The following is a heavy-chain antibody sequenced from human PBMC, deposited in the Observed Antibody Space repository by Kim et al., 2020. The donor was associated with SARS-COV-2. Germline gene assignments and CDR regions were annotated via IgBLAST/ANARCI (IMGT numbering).Heavy chain of an antibody. J-gene: IGHJ4*02. CDR1: GFTFSSYS. CDR2: XSSSSSTI. CDR3: AGRLDY. V-gene: IGHV3-48*01. Sequence: GGSLRLSCAASGFTFSSYSMNWVRQAPGKGLEWISYXSSSSSTIYYADSVKGRFTISRANAKNSVSLQMXSLRAEDTAVYYGAGRLDYWGQGSLVTVSS. D-gene: IGHD1-26*01.